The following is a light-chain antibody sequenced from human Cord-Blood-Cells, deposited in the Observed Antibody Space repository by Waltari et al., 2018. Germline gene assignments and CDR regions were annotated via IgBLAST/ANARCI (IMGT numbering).Light chain of an antibody. V-gene: IGKV3-11*01. J-gene: IGKJ1*01. Sequence: EIVLTQPPATLSLSPGERATLSCRASQSVSSYLAWYRQKPGQAPRLLIDDAPNRATDIPARFSGSGSGTDFTLTSSSLEPEDFAVYYCQQRSNWPRTCGQGTKVEIK. CDR1: QSVSSY. CDR2: DAP. CDR3: QQRSNWPRT.